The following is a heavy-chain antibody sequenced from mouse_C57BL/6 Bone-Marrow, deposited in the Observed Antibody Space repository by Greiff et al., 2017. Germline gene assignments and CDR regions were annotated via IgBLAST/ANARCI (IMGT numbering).Heavy chain of an antibody. CDR2: ISSGGSYT. D-gene: IGHD3-2*02. CDR3: ARQLRPIYYAMDY. V-gene: IGHV5-6*01. Sequence: EVQVVESGGDLVKPGGSLKLSCAASGFTFSSYGMSWVRQTPDKRLEWVATISSGGSYTYYPDSVKGRFTISRDNAKNTLYLQMSSLKSADTAMYDCARQLRPIYYAMDYWGQGTSVTVSS. CDR1: GFTFSSYG. J-gene: IGHJ4*01.